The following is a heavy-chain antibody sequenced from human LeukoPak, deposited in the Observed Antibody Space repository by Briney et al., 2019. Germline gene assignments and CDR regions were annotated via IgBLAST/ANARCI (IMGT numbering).Heavy chain of an antibody. V-gene: IGHV3-53*05. D-gene: IGHD1-1*01. CDR3: ARPPARYDTDWYFDL. J-gene: IGHJ2*01. CDR1: GFTVSSNY. CDR2: IYSGGST. Sequence: GGSLRLSCAASGFTVSSNYMSWVRQAPGKGLEWVSVIYSGGSTYYADSVKGRFTISRDNSKNTLYLQMNSLRPEDTAVYYCARPPARYDTDWYFDLWGRGTLVTVSS.